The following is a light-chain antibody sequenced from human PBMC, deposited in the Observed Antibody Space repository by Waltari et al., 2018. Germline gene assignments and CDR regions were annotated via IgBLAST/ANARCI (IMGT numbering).Light chain of an antibody. CDR3: NSYTTSGTVV. J-gene: IGLJ2*01. V-gene: IGLV2-14*03. CDR2: DAT. Sequence: QSALTQPASVSGSPGQSITISCPGTSSDVGTSKFVSWYHQHPGKVPKLIIYDATDRPSGVSSRFSGSKSGNTASLTISGLQAEDEGDYYCNSYTTSGTVVFGGGTKLTVL. CDR1: SSDVGTSKF.